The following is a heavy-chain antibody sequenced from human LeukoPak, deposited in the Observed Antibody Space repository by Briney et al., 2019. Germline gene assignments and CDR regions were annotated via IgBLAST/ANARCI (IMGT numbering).Heavy chain of an antibody. CDR2: ISSSSSYL. Sequence: GGSLRLSCAASGFTFSSYSMNWVRQAPGKGLEWVSSISSSSSYLYYADSVKGRFTISRDNSKNTLYLQMNSLRAEDTAVYYCARETYYDFWSGYYTEGTYYDMGRSPDHWGQGTLVTVSS. CDR1: GFTFSSYS. J-gene: IGHJ4*02. D-gene: IGHD3-3*01. V-gene: IGHV3-21*01. CDR3: ARETYYDFWSGYYTEGTYYDMGRSPDH.